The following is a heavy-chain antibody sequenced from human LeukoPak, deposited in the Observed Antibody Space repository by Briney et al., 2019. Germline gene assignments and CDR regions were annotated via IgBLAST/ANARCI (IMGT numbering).Heavy chain of an antibody. D-gene: IGHD5-18*01. CDR2: ISGSGGST. CDR3: AKAHRAMVTGSWFDP. Sequence: VGSLRLSCAASGFTFSSYAMSWVRQAPGKGLEWVSAISGSGGSTYYADSVKGRFTISRDNSKNTLYLQMNSLRAEDTAVYYCAKAHRAMVTGSWFDPWGQGTLVTVSS. J-gene: IGHJ5*02. CDR1: GFTFSSYA. V-gene: IGHV3-23*01.